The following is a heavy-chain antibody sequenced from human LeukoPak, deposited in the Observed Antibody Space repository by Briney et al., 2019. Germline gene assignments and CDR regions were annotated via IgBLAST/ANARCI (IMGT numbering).Heavy chain of an antibody. CDR3: ACLTTADAFDI. D-gene: IGHD3-22*01. CDR2: IYDSGST. J-gene: IGHJ3*02. V-gene: IGHV4-59*01. Sequence: PSETLSLTCTVSGGSINSYYWSWIRQPPGKGLEWIGYIYDSGSTNYNPSLKSRVTISVDTSKNQFSLKLSSATAADTAVYYCACLTTADAFDIWGQGTMVTVSS. CDR1: GGSINSYY.